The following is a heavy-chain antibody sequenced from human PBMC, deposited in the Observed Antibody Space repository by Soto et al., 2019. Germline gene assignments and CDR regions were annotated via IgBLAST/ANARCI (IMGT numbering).Heavy chain of an antibody. CDR3: ARDLSDHYDDYAET. J-gene: IGHJ5*02. V-gene: IGHV1-3*01. Sequence: ASVKVSCKASGYTFTSYAMHWVRQAPGQRLEWMGWINAGNGNTKYSQKFQGRVTITRDTSASTAYMELNSLRAEDTALYYCARDLSDHYDDYAETWGQGTLVTVSS. D-gene: IGHD4-17*01. CDR1: GYTFTSYA. CDR2: INAGNGNT.